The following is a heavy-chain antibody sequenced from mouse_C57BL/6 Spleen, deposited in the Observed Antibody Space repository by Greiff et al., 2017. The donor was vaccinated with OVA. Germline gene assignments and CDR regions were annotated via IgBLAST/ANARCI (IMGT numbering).Heavy chain of an antibody. CDR2: ISSGGSYT. CDR3: ARHRIFITTVEYYAVRY. Sequence: EVMLVESGGDLVTPVVSLKLSCAASGFIFSSYGLSWVRQTLDTRLEWVATISSGGSYTYYPDSVKGRFTISRDNAKNTLYLQMSSLKSEDTAMYDCARHRIFITTVEYYAVRYWGQGTSVTVSS. D-gene: IGHD1-1*01. CDR1: GFIFSSYG. V-gene: IGHV5-6*01. J-gene: IGHJ4*01.